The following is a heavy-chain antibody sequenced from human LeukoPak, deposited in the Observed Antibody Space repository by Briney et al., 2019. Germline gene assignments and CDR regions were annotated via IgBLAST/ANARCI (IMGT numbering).Heavy chain of an antibody. CDR3: ARHWLGTTVTTIDY. CDR2: IYYSGST. V-gene: IGHV4-39*01. Sequence: SETLSLTCTVSGGSISSSNYYWGWIRQPPGKGLEWIGNIYYSGSTNYNPSLKSRVTISVDTSKNQFSLKLSSVTAADTAVYYCARHWLGTTVTTIDYWGQGTLVTVSS. D-gene: IGHD4-17*01. CDR1: GGSISSSNYY. J-gene: IGHJ4*02.